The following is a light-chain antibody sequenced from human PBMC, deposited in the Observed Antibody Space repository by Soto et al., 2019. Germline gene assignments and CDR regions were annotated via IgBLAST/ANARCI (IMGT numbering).Light chain of an antibody. J-gene: IGKJ5*01. Sequence: EIVLTQSPGTLSLSPGEGATLSCRTGQSVSSSQLAWYQQKPGQAPRLLVYGASSRATGIPERFSGSVSETDFTLSISRLEPEDFAVYYCKHYGNSPLTFGQGTRLEIK. CDR2: GAS. CDR3: KHYGNSPLT. V-gene: IGKV3-20*01. CDR1: QSVSSSQ.